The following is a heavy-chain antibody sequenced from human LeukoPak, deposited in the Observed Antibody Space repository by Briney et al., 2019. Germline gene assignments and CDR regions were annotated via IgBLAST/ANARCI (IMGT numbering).Heavy chain of an antibody. CDR2: INPGDSDT. CDR3: AGQPGAGWFDP. CDR1: GYSFTSSW. J-gene: IGHJ5*02. Sequence: PGESLKISCQASGYSFTSSWIGWARQMPGKGLEWMAIINPGDSDTRYSPSFQGQVTISADKSISTVYLQWGSLKASDTAMYYCAGQPGAGWFDPWGQGTLVTVSS. D-gene: IGHD3-10*01. V-gene: IGHV5-51*01.